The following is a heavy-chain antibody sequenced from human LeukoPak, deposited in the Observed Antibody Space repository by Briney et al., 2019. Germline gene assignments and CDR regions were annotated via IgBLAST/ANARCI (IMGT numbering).Heavy chain of an antibody. D-gene: IGHD3-22*01. CDR3: ARDRWRYYDSSGYSSYFDY. J-gene: IGHJ4*02. Sequence: PSETLSLTCTVSGGSISSYYWSWIRQPAGKGLEWIGRIYTSGSTNYNPSLTSRVTMSLDTSMQQFSRKLSSVTAADTAVYYCARDRWRYYDSSGYSSYFDYWGQGTLVTVSS. CDR1: GGSISSYY. V-gene: IGHV4-4*07. CDR2: IYTSGST.